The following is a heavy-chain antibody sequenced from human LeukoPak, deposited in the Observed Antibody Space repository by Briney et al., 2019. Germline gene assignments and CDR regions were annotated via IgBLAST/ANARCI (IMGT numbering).Heavy chain of an antibody. V-gene: IGHV4-4*07. CDR2: IHTSGST. Sequence: SETLSLTCTVSGGSISSYYWSWIRQPAGKGLEWIGRIHTSGSTNYNPSLKSRVTMSVDTSKNQFSLKLSSVTAADTAVYYCARDGPYGGSWGAGVYYFDYWGQGTLVTVSS. CDR3: ARDGPYGGSWGAGVYYFDY. D-gene: IGHD1-26*01. J-gene: IGHJ4*02. CDR1: GGSISSYY.